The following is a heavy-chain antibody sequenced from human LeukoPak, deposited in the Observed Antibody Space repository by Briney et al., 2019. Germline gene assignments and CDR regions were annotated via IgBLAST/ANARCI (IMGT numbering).Heavy chain of an antibody. Sequence: PGGPLRLFCTASGFTFSSYGMHWVRQAPGKGLEWVAFIRYDGSSKFYGDSVKGRFTVSRDNSKNTLHLQMNSLRAEDTAVYYCAKDSTGVTTTGEIITPTDAFDVWGQGTMVTVSS. D-gene: IGHD7-27*01. CDR3: AKDSTGVTTTGEIITPTDAFDV. J-gene: IGHJ3*01. CDR2: IRYDGSSK. V-gene: IGHV3-30*02. CDR1: GFTFSSYG.